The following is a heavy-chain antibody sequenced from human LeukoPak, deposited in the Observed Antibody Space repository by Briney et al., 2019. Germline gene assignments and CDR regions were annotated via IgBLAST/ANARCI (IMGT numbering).Heavy chain of an antibody. CDR2: INWNGGST. CDR3: ARVAVAGTFFYFDY. Sequence: GGSLRLSCAASGFTFDDYGMSWVRQAPGKGLEWVSGINWNGGSTGYADSVKGRFTISRDNAKSSLYLQMNSLRAEDTALYYCARVAVAGTFFYFDYWGQGTLVTVSS. D-gene: IGHD6-19*01. V-gene: IGHV3-20*04. CDR1: GFTFDDYG. J-gene: IGHJ4*02.